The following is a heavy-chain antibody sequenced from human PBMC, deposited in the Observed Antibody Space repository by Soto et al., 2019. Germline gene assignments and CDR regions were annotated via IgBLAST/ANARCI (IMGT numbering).Heavy chain of an antibody. CDR3: AQSLSTATSFDY. CDR2: ISVAGDT. J-gene: IGHJ4*02. Sequence: GSLRLSCAASGFTFSSYAMNWVRQAPGKGPEWVSHISVAGDTYYAGSVRGRFTISRDNSRNTLFLQMNSLRAEDTAVYYCAQSLSTATSFDYWGQGTQVTVYS. CDR1: GFTFSSYA. V-gene: IGHV3-23*01.